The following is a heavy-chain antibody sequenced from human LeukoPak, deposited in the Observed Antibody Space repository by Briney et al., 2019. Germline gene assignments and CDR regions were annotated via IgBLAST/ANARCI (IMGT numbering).Heavy chain of an antibody. CDR2: IYSGGST. Sequence: PGGSLRLSCAASGFTVSSNYMSWVRQAPGKGLEWVSVIYSGGSTYYADSVKGRFTISRDNSKNTLYLQMNSLRAEDTAVYYCARDDYGDYGAFDIWGQGTMVTVSS. V-gene: IGHV3-66*01. J-gene: IGHJ3*02. CDR3: ARDDYGDYGAFDI. D-gene: IGHD4-17*01. CDR1: GFTVSSNY.